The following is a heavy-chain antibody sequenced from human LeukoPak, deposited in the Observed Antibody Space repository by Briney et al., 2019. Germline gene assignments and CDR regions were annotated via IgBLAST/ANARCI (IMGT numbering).Heavy chain of an antibody. CDR1: GFTFSSYG. J-gene: IGHJ4*02. CDR2: IWYDGSNK. D-gene: IGHD2-15*01. CDR3: ARDGYCSGGSYYNFDY. Sequence: GRSLRLSCAASGFTFSSYGMHWVRQAPGKGLEWVAVIWYDGSNKYYADSVKGRFTISRDNSKNTLYLQMNSLRAEDTAVYYCARDGYCSGGSYYNFDYWRQGTLVTVSS. V-gene: IGHV3-33*01.